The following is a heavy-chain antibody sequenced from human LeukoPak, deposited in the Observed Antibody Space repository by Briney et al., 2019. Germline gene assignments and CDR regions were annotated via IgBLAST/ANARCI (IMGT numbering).Heavy chain of an antibody. CDR3: ARDSIGYSSSWSDFDY. CDR1: GYTFTSCY. V-gene: IGHV1-46*01. Sequence: GASVEVSCKASGYTFTSCYMHWVRQAPGEGLEWMGIINPTGGSTSYAQKFQGRVTMTTDTSTSTAYMELRSLRSDDTAVYYCARDSIGYSSSWSDFDYWGQGTLVTVSS. CDR2: INPTGGST. J-gene: IGHJ4*02. D-gene: IGHD6-13*01.